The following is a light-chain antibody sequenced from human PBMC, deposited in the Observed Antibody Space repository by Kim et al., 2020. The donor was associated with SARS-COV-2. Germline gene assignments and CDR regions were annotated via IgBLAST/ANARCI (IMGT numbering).Light chain of an antibody. J-gene: IGKJ1*01. CDR3: QQSYINPET. V-gene: IGKV1-39*01. CDR1: RSISSY. CDR2: SAS. Sequence: DIQMTQSPSSLSASVGDRVTITCRASRSISSYLNWYQQKPGKAPRLLIYSASNLQSGVPSRFSGSGSGTDFTLTVSSLQPEDFATYYCQQSYINPETFGQGTKVDIK.